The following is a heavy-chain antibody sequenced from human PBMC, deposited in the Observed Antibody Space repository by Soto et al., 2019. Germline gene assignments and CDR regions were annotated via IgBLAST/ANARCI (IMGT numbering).Heavy chain of an antibody. CDR1: RFTFNSFA. J-gene: IGHJ4*02. V-gene: IGHV3-23*01. CDR3: AKDLPHDYTYMCPMS. CDR2: ISGGGENT. D-gene: IGHD4-4*01. Sequence: PGGSLRLSCAASRFTFNSFAMNWVRQVPGKGLEWVSTISGGGENTYYAGSVKGRFTISRDNSENALFLQMNNLRAEDTAIYYCAKDLPHDYTYMCPMSWGQGTLVTVSS.